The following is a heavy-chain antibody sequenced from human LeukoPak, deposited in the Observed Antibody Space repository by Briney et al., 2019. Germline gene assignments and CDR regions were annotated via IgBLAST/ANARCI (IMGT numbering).Heavy chain of an antibody. D-gene: IGHD4-17*01. CDR3: ARDRLYGDYAFDY. Sequence: SETLSLTCTVSGGSISSYYWGWIRQPPGKGLEWIGYIYYSGSTNYNPSLKSRVTISVDTSKNQFSLRLSSVTAADTAVYYCARDRLYGDYAFDYWGQGTLVTVSS. CDR2: IYYSGST. CDR1: GGSISSYY. V-gene: IGHV4-59*01. J-gene: IGHJ4*02.